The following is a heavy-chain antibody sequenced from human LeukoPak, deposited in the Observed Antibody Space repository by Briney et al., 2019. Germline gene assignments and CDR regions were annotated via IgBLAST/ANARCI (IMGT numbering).Heavy chain of an antibody. Sequence: SETLSLTCTVSGGSISSSSYYWGWIRQPPGKGLEWIGSIYYSGSTYYNPSLKSRVTISVDTSKNQFSLKLSSVIAADTAVYYCASHAPYDSSGYLYYFDYWGQGTLVTVSS. CDR3: ASHAPYDSSGYLYYFDY. CDR1: GGSISSSSYY. D-gene: IGHD3-22*01. V-gene: IGHV4-39*01. J-gene: IGHJ4*02. CDR2: IYYSGST.